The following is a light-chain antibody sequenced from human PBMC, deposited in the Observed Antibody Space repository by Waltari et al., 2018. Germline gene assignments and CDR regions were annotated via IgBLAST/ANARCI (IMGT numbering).Light chain of an antibody. CDR3: QQYGPSPPYT. CDR2: GAS. V-gene: IGKV3-20*01. Sequence: EIVLTQSPGTLSLSPGERATLFCRASQSVSSIYLAWYQQRPGQPPRLLIYGASSRATGIPDRFSGSGSGTDFTLTISRLEPEDFAMYYCQQYGPSPPYTFGQGTKLEIK. CDR1: QSVSSIY. J-gene: IGKJ2*01.